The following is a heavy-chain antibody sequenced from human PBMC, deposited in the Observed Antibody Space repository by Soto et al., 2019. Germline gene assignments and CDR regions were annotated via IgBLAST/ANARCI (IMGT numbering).Heavy chain of an antibody. CDR2: ISGSGGST. D-gene: IGHD6-6*01. CDR3: AKDLYSSSSSGAFDI. Sequence: GGSLRLSCAASGFTFSSYAMSWVRQAPGKGLEWGSAISGSGGSTYYADSVKGRFTISRDNSKNTLYLQMNSLRAEDTAVYYCAKDLYSSSSSGAFDIWGQGTMVTVSS. CDR1: GFTFSSYA. J-gene: IGHJ3*02. V-gene: IGHV3-23*01.